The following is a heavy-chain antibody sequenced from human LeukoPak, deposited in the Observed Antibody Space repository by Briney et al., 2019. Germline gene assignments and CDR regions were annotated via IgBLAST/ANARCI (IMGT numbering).Heavy chain of an antibody. CDR3: AKGDITGGSPNLTGYDY. J-gene: IGHJ4*02. CDR2: IIPIFGTA. Sequence: SVKVSCKASGGTFSSYAISWVRQAPGQGLEWMGGIIPIFGTANYAQKFQGRVTITADKSTSTAYMELSSLRSEDTAVYYCAKGDITGGSPNLTGYDYWGQGTLVTVSS. V-gene: IGHV1-69*06. CDR1: GGTFSSYA. D-gene: IGHD3-9*01.